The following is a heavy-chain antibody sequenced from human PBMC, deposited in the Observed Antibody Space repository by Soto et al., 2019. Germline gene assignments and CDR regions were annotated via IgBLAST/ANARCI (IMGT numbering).Heavy chain of an antibody. CDR1: GFTFSSYA. Sequence: GGSLRLSCAASGFTFSSYAMSWVRQAPGKGLEWVSAISGSGGSTYYADSVKGRFTISRDNSKNTLYLQMNSLRAEDTAVYYCAKDRYYGSGSYYNYYYYYGMDVWGQGTTVTVSS. J-gene: IGHJ6*02. V-gene: IGHV3-23*01. D-gene: IGHD3-10*01. CDR2: ISGSGGST. CDR3: AKDRYYGSGSYYNYYYYYGMDV.